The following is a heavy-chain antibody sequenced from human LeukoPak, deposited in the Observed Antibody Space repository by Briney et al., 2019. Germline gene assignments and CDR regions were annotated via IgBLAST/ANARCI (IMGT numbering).Heavy chain of an antibody. Sequence: ASVKVSCKVSGYTLTELSMHWVRQAPGKGLEWMGGFDPEDGETIYAQKFQGRVTMTEDTSTDTAYMELSSLRSEDTAVYYCATGDYGDKYYYYGMDVWGQGTTVTVSS. CDR2: FDPEDGET. D-gene: IGHD4-23*01. CDR1: GYTLTELS. V-gene: IGHV1-24*01. J-gene: IGHJ6*02. CDR3: ATGDYGDKYYYYGMDV.